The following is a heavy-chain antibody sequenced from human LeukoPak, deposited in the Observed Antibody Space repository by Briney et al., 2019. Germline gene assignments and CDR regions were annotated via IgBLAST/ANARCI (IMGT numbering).Heavy chain of an antibody. Sequence: SETLSLTCSVSGGSVSNYYWSWIRQPRRKGLEWSWYVYYTGSTNYNPSLKSRVYMFEDKFKNQFSLRLYSVTVADTAVYYCAEGLREDLDYDSSAELGYFDYWGQGTLVTVSS. CDR1: GGSVSNYY. D-gene: IGHD3-22*01. V-gene: IGHV4-59*08. CDR2: VYYTGST. CDR3: AEGLREDLDYDSSAELGYFDY. J-gene: IGHJ4*02.